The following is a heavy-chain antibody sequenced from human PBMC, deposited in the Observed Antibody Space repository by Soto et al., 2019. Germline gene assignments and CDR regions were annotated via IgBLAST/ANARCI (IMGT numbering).Heavy chain of an antibody. D-gene: IGHD6-13*01. CDR1: GGSISSSSYY. V-gene: IGHV4-39*01. CDR2: IYYSGST. CDR3: ARPSEQLVLGWFDP. J-gene: IGHJ5*02. Sequence: QLQLQESGPGLVKPSETLSLTCTVSGGSISSSSYYWGWIRQPPGKGLEWIGGIYYSGSTYYNPSLKSRVTISVDTSKNQFSLKLSSVTAADTAVYYCARPSEQLVLGWFDPWGQGTLVTVSS.